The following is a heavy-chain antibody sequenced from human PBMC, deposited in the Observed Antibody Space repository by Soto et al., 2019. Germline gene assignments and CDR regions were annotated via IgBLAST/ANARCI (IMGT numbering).Heavy chain of an antibody. J-gene: IGHJ4*02. V-gene: IGHV1-8*01. CDR3: ERGQRGYYDILTGYSGLDY. D-gene: IGHD3-9*01. Sequence: ASVKVSCKASGYTFTSYDINWVRQATGQGLEWMGWMNPNSGNTGYAQKFQGRVTMTRNTSISTAYMELSSLRSEDTAVYYCERGQRGYYDILTGYSGLDYWGQGTLVTVSS. CDR1: GYTFTSYD. CDR2: MNPNSGNT.